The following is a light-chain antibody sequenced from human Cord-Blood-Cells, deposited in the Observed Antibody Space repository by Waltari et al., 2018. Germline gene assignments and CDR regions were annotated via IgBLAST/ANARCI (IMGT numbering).Light chain of an antibody. CDR1: QSVLYSSNNKNY. J-gene: IGKJ1*01. CDR3: QQYYSTPWT. Sequence: DIVMAQSPYSLAVSVGGRATLHCKSSQSVLYSSNNKNYLAWYQQKPGQPPKLLIYWASTRESGVPDRFSGSGSGTDFTLTISSLQAEDVAVYYCQQYYSTPWTFGQGTKVEIK. CDR2: WAS. V-gene: IGKV4-1*01.